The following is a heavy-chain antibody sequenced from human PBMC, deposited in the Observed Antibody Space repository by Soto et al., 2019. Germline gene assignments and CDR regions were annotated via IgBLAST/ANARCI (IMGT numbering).Heavy chain of an antibody. V-gene: IGHV3-30*18. CDR2: ISYDGSNK. Sequence: QVQLVESGGGVVQPGRSLRLSCAASGFTFSSYGMHWVRQAPGKGLEWVAVISYDGSNKYYADSVKGRFTISRDNSKNTLYLQMNSLRAEDTAVYYCAKVSGSRRYHNEYFQHWGQGTLVTVSS. D-gene: IGHD1-26*01. CDR1: GFTFSSYG. J-gene: IGHJ1*01. CDR3: AKVSGSRRYHNEYFQH.